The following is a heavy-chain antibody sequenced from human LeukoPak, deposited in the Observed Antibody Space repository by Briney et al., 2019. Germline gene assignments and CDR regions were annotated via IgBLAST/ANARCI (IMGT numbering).Heavy chain of an antibody. Sequence: GASVKVSCKASGYTFTSYYMHWVRQAPGQGLEWMGWINPNSGGTNYAQKFQGRVTMTRDTSISTAYMELSRLRSDDTAVYYCARPYYDFWSGYWDAFDIWGQGTMVTVSS. CDR2: INPNSGGT. CDR3: ARPYYDFWSGYWDAFDI. D-gene: IGHD3-3*01. J-gene: IGHJ3*02. CDR1: GYTFTSYY. V-gene: IGHV1-2*02.